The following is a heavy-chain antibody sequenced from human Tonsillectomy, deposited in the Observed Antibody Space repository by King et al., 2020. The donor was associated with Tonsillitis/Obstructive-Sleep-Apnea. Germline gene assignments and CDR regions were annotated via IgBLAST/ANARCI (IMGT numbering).Heavy chain of an antibody. D-gene: IGHD4-17*01. J-gene: IGHJ6*03. V-gene: IGHV3-23*04. CDR2: ICGSGGST. CDR1: GFTFSSYA. CDR3: AKDLTVTIRDYYYYMDV. Sequence: VQLVESGGGLVQPGGSLRLSCAASGFTFSSYAISWVRQAPGMGLEWVSSICGSGGSTHYADSVKGRFTISRDNSKNTLYLQMNSLRAEDTAVYYCAKDLTVTIRDYYYYMDVWGKGTTVTVSS.